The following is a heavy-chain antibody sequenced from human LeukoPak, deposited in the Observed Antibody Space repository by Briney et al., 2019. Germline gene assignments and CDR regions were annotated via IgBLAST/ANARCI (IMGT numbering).Heavy chain of an antibody. V-gene: IGHV1-3*01. J-gene: IGHJ4*02. Sequence: EASVKVSCKASGYTFTSYGISWVRQAPGQGLEWMGWINAGNGNTKYSQKFQGRVTITRDTSASTAYMELSSLRSEDTAVYYCARDGSGYSSGWYGGDFDYWGQGTLVTVSS. CDR1: GYTFTSYG. CDR3: ARDGSGYSSGWYGGDFDY. D-gene: IGHD6-19*01. CDR2: INAGNGNT.